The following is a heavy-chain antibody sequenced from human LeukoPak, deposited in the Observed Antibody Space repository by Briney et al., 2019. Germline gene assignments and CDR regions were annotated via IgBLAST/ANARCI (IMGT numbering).Heavy chain of an antibody. V-gene: IGHV1-2*02. D-gene: IGHD2-2*01. Sequence: ASVKVSCKASGYTFTGYYVHWVRQAPGQGLEWMGWINPNTGGANYAQKFQGRVTLTRDTSMNTTYMELSDLRSDDTAVIYCARDVVFSAMEFDPWGQGTLVIVS. CDR1: GYTFTGYY. J-gene: IGHJ5*02. CDR2: INPNTGGA. CDR3: ARDVVFSAMEFDP.